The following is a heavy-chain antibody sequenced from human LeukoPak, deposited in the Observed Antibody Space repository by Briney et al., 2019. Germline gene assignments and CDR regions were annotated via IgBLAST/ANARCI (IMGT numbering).Heavy chain of an antibody. CDR1: GFTFSSYA. CDR2: ISGNGGST. D-gene: IGHD2-2*03. CDR3: ARDAPGVDIVVVPAPLYYMDV. J-gene: IGHJ6*03. V-gene: IGHV3-64*01. Sequence: GGSLRLSCAASGFTFSSYAMHWVRQAPGKGLEYVSAISGNGGSTYYANSVKGRFTISRDNSKNTLYLQMGSLRAEDMAVYYCARDAPGVDIVVVPAPLYYMDVWGKGTTVTVSS.